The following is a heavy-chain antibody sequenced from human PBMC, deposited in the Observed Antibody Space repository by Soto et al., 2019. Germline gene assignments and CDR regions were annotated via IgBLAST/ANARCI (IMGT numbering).Heavy chain of an antibody. Sequence: EVQLLESGGGLVQPGGSLRLSCAASGFTFSCYAMSWVRQAPGKGLEWVSAISGSGGSTYYADSVKGRFTISRDKTKNSQKQQQNSLRAEDTAVYDCANAREMYYELWSGYIAFDYWGQGTLVTASS. CDR2: ISGSGGST. D-gene: IGHD3-3*01. CDR3: ANAREMYYELWSGYIAFDY. CDR1: GFTFSCYA. V-gene: IGHV3-23*01. J-gene: IGHJ4*02.